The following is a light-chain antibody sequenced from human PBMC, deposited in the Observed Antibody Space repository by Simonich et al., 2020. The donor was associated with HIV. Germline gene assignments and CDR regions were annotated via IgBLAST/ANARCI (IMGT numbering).Light chain of an antibody. Sequence: EIVLTQSPATLSLSPGKRATLSCRASQSVSSNLAWYQQKPCQAPRLLIYGASTRATDIPARFSASGSGTEFTLTISSMQSEDFAVYYCQQYNNWPRTFGQGTKVEIK. V-gene: IGKV3-15*01. CDR2: GAS. CDR3: QQYNNWPRT. CDR1: QSVSSN. J-gene: IGKJ1*01.